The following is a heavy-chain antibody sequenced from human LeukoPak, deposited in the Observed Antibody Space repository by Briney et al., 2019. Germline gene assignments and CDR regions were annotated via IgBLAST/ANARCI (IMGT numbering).Heavy chain of an antibody. J-gene: IGHJ4*02. CDR2: IWFDGSNK. CDR1: GFTFSRYW. D-gene: IGHD3-22*01. Sequence: GGSLRLSCAASGFTFSRYWMFWVRQAPGKGLEWVAVIWFDGSNKYYADSVKGRFTISRDNSKNTLYLQMNSLRAEDTAVYYCARHYDSSGCFDYWGQGTLVTVSS. V-gene: IGHV3-33*07. CDR3: ARHYDSSGCFDY.